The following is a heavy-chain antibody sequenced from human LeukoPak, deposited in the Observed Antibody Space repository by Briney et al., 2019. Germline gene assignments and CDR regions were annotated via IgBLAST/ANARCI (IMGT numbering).Heavy chain of an antibody. CDR1: GYSFTGYY. CDR2: INPNSGGT. J-gene: IGHJ3*02. Sequence: ASVKVSCKASGYSFTGYYMHWVRQAPGQGLEWMGWINPNSGGTNYAQKFQGRVTMTRDTSISTAYMELSRLRSDDTAVYYCARDEEWELLLINAFDIWGQGTMVTVSS. V-gene: IGHV1-2*02. CDR3: ARDEEWELLLINAFDI. D-gene: IGHD1-26*01.